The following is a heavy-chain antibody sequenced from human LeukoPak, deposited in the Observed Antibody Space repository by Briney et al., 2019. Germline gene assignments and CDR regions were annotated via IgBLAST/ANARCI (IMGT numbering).Heavy chain of an antibody. J-gene: IGHJ4*02. Sequence: TSETLSLICTVSGGSISSSSYYWGWIRQPPGKGLEWIGSIYYSGSTHYNPSLKSRVTISVDTSKNQFSLKLSSVTAADTAVYYCARDYYDFWSGYYLVFDYWGQGTLVTVSS. CDR2: IYYSGST. V-gene: IGHV4-39*01. D-gene: IGHD3-3*01. CDR1: GGSISSSSYY. CDR3: ARDYYDFWSGYYLVFDY.